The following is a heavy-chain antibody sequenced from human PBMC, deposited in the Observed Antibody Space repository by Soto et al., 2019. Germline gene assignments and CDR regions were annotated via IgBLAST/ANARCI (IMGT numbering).Heavy chain of an antibody. CDR1: GYKFNTYG. CDR2: ISAYNGNT. D-gene: IGHD3-10*01. CDR3: ARVNYRGSNNWFDP. Sequence: QVQLVQSGAEVTKPGASVKVSCKASGYKFNTYGISWVRQAPGQGLEWMGWISAYNGNTDYAQNLQGRLTMTTDTSTTPVYMELRSLRSDDTAVYYCARVNYRGSNNWFDPWGQGTMVTVSS. V-gene: IGHV1-18*01. J-gene: IGHJ5*02.